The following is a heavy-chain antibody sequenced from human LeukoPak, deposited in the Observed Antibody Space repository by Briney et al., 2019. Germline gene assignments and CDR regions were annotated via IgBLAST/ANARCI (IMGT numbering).Heavy chain of an antibody. J-gene: IGHJ4*02. D-gene: IGHD2-2*01. CDR2: IYPGDSDT. Sequence: GESLKISCQGSGYSFTSYWIGWVRQMPGKGLEWMGVIYPGDSDTRYSPSFQGQVTISVDKSISTAYLPWSSLKASDTAIYYCAKIDRQYCSRSSCYALDFWGQGTQVTVSS. CDR1: GYSFTSYW. V-gene: IGHV5-51*01. CDR3: AKIDRQYCSRSSCYALDF.